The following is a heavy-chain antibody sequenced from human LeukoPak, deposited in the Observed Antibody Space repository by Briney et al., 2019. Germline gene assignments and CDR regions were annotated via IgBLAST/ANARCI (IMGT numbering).Heavy chain of an antibody. CDR2: IWYDGSNE. D-gene: IGHD4/OR15-4a*01. V-gene: IGHV3-33*01. J-gene: IGHJ6*02. Sequence: GRSLRLSCAPSGFTFSSYGMHWVRQAPGKGLEWVALIWYDGSNEYYADSVRGRFTISRDNSDNTLYLQMNSLRAEDTAVYYCARERVPHYYGMDVWGQGTTVTVS. CDR1: GFTFSSYG. CDR3: ARERVPHYYGMDV.